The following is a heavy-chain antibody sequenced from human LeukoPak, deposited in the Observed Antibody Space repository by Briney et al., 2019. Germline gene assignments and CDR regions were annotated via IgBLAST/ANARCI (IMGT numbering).Heavy chain of an antibody. CDR3: ARVLSTSFKTYGFDI. J-gene: IGHJ3*02. V-gene: IGHV4-4*07. D-gene: IGHD2/OR15-2a*01. CDR2: IYSSGTT. Sequence: SETLSLTCTVSGDSINNYYWSWIRQSAGQGLEWIGRIYSSGTTNYKSSLKSRVTMSVDLSKNQFSLRSSSVTAADTAVYFCARVLSTSFKTYGFDIWGQGKMVTVSS. CDR1: GDSINNYY.